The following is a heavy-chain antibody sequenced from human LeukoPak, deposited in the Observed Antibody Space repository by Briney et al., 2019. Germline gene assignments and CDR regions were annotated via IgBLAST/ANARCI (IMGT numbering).Heavy chain of an antibody. V-gene: IGHV4-61*02. CDR1: SGSISSGSYY. Sequence: PSQTLSLTCTVSSGSISSGSYYWSWIRQPAGKVLEWIGRIYTSGSTNYNPSLKSRVTISVDTSKNQFSLKLSSVTAADTAVYYCARDRAYYYDSTQYPIWGQGTLVTVSS. CDR2: IYTSGST. D-gene: IGHD3-22*01. CDR3: ARDRAYYYDSTQYPI. J-gene: IGHJ4*02.